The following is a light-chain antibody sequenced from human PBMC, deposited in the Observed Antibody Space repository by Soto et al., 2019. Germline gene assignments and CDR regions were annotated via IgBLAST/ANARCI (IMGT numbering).Light chain of an antibody. Sequence: QSVLTQPASVSGSPGQSITISCTGTSSDVGGYNYVSWYQQNPGKAPKLMIYDVKNRPSGVSYRFSGSKSGNTASLTISGLQAEDEADYYCSSYTSSSTRVFGTGTKLTVL. CDR3: SSYTSSSTRV. CDR2: DVK. CDR1: SSDVGGYNY. V-gene: IGLV2-14*01. J-gene: IGLJ1*01.